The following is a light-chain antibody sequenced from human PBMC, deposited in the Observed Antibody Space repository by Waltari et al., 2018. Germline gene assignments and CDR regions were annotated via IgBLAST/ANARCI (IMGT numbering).Light chain of an antibody. CDR3: QQSSSTPQT. CDR2: AAS. CDR1: QSISY. V-gene: IGKV1-39*01. J-gene: IGKJ4*01. Sequence: DIQMTQSPSSLSASVGDRVTITCRASQSISYLNWYQQKPGKAPKLLIYAASSLQSGVPLIFSGSGSGTDFTLTISSLQPEDFAAYYCQQSSSTPQTFGGGTKVEVK.